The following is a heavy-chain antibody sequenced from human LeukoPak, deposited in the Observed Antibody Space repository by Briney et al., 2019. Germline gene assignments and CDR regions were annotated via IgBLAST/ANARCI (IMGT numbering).Heavy chain of an antibody. CDR3: TTDGSAYYLGY. J-gene: IGHJ4*02. CDR2: IKSKTDGGTT. D-gene: IGHD3-22*01. CDR1: GFIFSSYS. Sequence: PGGSLRLSCAASGFIFSSYSMSWVRQAPGKGLEWVGRIKSKTDGGTTDYAAPVKGRFTISRDDSKNTLYLQMNSLKTEDTAVYYCTTDGSAYYLGYWGQGTLVTVSS. V-gene: IGHV3-15*01.